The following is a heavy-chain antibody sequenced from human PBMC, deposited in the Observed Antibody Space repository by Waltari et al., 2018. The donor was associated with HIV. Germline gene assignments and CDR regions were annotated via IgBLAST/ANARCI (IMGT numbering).Heavy chain of an antibody. Sequence: HVQLVQSGAEVKKPGASVKVSCRASGYTLTGYYIHWVRPAPGHWRGWRRWIDPEAGGKKASQKLRGSVTMTRDTSISTAYMDLSRLTSDDTAVYYCARDHAGVLVRSGENDAFDIWGQGAMVTVSS. CDR3: ARDHAGVLVRSGENDAFDI. CDR1: GYTLTGYY. CDR2: IDPEAGGK. V-gene: IGHV1-2*02. D-gene: IGHD7-27*01. J-gene: IGHJ3*02.